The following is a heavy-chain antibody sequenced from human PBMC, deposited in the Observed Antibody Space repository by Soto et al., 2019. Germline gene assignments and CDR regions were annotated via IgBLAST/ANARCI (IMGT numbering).Heavy chain of an antibody. CDR2: INSAGSST. V-gene: IGHV3-74*01. CDR3: ALSHTVTTDY. CDR1: GLTFSSYW. D-gene: IGHD4-17*01. Sequence: EVQLVESGGGLVQPGGSLRLSCAASGLTFSSYWMHWVRQAPGKGLVWVSRINSAGSSTSYADSVKGRFTISRDNAKNTLYLQMNSLRAEDTAVHYCALSHTVTTDYWGQGTLVTVSS. J-gene: IGHJ4*02.